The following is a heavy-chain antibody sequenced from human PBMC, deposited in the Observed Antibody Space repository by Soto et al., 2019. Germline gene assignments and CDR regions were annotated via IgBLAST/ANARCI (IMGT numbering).Heavy chain of an antibody. Sequence: SETLSLTGAVYGGCFSGYYLSGIRQRAGKGLERIGRSDTSGSTSYNPSLKSRVTMSVDTSKNQFSLKMSSVTAADTAVYYCARAKNTPNGDFYYYYGMDVCGQGTTVTVSS. V-gene: IGHV4-59*10. J-gene: IGHJ6*02. CDR2: SDTSGST. CDR3: ARAKNTPNGDFYYYYGMDV. CDR1: GGCFSGYY. D-gene: IGHD7-27*01.